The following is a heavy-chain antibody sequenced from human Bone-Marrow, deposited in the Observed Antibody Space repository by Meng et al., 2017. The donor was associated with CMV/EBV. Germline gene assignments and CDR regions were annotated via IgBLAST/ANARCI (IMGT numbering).Heavy chain of an antibody. D-gene: IGHD2-2*01. CDR1: GFTFISYS. V-gene: IGHV3-21*01. J-gene: IGHJ4*02. Sequence: RGSLRRSCAASGFTFISYSMNWVRQAPGKGLEWVSSISSSSSYIYYADSVKGRFTISRDNAKNSLYLQMNSLRAEDTAVYYWARARVVVPAAHYFDYWGQGNLVTVSS. CDR2: ISSSSSYI. CDR3: ARARVVVPAAHYFDY.